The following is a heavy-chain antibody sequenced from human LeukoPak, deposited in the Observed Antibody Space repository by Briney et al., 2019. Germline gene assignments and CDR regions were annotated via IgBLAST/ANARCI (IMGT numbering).Heavy chain of an antibody. Sequence: GASVKVSCKASGYTFINSGITWVRQAPGQGLEWMGWIRAYNGNTDYAQKFQGRVTMTTDTSTTTAYMHLTSLSSDDTAVYYCARGRDKGDYWGQGTLVTVSS. J-gene: IGHJ4*02. CDR1: GYTFINSG. V-gene: IGHV1-18*01. CDR3: ARGRDKGDY. CDR2: IRAYNGNT.